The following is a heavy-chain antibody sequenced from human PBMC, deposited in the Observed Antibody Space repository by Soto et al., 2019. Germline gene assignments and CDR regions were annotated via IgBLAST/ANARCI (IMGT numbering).Heavy chain of an antibody. CDR3: ASHRYCSSTSCYNYVDY. CDR2: IYYSGST. J-gene: IGHJ4*02. D-gene: IGHD2-2*02. CDR1: GGSISSYY. V-gene: IGHV4-59*08. Sequence: SETLSLTCTVSGGSISSYYWSWIRQPPWKGLEWIGYIYYSGSTNYNPSLKSRVTISVDTSKNQFSLKLSSVTAADTAVYYCASHRYCSSTSCYNYVDYWGQGTLVTVSS.